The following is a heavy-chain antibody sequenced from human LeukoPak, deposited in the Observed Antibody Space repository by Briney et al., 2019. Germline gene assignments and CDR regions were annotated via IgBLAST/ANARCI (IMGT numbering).Heavy chain of an antibody. Sequence: GGSLRLSCAASGFTFGFYAMSWVRQAPGKGLEWVSAISGSGSSTYYADSVKGRFTISRDNSKNTLYLQMNSLRTEDTAVYYCAKEIPRGVAAAGSFDYWGQGALVTVSS. CDR3: AKEIPRGVAAAGSFDY. D-gene: IGHD6-13*01. CDR1: GFTFGFYA. CDR2: ISGSGSST. V-gene: IGHV3-23*01. J-gene: IGHJ4*02.